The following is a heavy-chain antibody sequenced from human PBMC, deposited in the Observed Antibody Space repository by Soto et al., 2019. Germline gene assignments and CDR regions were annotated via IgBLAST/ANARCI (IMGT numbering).Heavy chain of an antibody. V-gene: IGHV4-34*01. Sequence: PXETLSLTCAVYGWSFSGYYWSWIRQPPGKGLEWIGEINHSGSTNYNPSPKSRVTISVDTPKNQFSLKLSSVTTADTAVYYCARGVGFGYYYYHMDLWGQGNTVTVSS. D-gene: IGHD3-10*01. CDR1: GWSFSGYY. J-gene: IGHJ6*02. CDR3: ARGVGFGYYYYHMDL. CDR2: INHSGST.